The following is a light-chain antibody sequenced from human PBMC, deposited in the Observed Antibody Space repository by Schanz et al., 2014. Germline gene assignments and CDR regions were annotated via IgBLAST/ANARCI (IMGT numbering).Light chain of an antibody. CDR3: QQYHNWPRT. J-gene: IGKJ2*01. CDR2: SAS. Sequence: EIVLTQSPGTLSLSPGERATLSCRASQSVDSAYLAWYQQKPGQAPRLLISSASSRATGIPDRFSGSGSGTEFTLTISSLQSEDLAVYYCQQYHNWPRTFGQGTKLDIK. V-gene: IGKV3-20*01. CDR1: QSVDSAY.